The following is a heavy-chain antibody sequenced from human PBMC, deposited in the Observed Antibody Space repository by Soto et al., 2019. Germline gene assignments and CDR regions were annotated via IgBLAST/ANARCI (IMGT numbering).Heavy chain of an antibody. CDR1: VGSFSGYY. CDR3: ASSTLYSSSTKNWFDP. Sequence: SETLSLTCAVYVGSFSGYYWSWIRQPPGKGLEWIGEINHSGSTNYNPSLKSRVTISVDTSKNQFSLKLSSVTAADTAVYYCASSTLYSSSTKNWFDPWGQGTMVTVSS. V-gene: IGHV4-34*01. CDR2: INHSGST. J-gene: IGHJ5*02. D-gene: IGHD6-6*01.